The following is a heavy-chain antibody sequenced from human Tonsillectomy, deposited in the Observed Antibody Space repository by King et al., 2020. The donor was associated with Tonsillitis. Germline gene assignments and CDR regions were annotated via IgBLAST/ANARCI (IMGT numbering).Heavy chain of an antibody. CDR2: ISWNSGSK. D-gene: IGHD3-22*01. Sequence: VQLVESGGGLVQPGRSLRLSCAASGFTFDDYAMHWVRQAPGKGLEWVSGISWNSGSKGYADSVEGRVNLSRDNAKNSLYLQMNSLRAEYTALYYCAKGDRYYDSSGYYPNWFDPWGQGTLVTVSS. V-gene: IGHV3-9*01. CDR1: GFTFDDYA. CDR3: AKGDRYYDSSGYYPNWFDP. J-gene: IGHJ5*02.